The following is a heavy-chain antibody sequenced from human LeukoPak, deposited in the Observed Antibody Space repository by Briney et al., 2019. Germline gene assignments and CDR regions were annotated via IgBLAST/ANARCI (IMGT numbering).Heavy chain of an antibody. CDR3: ASYSGCSHPYYFDY. CDR1: GGSITNYF. J-gene: IGHJ4*02. Sequence: TSETLSLTCTVSGGSITNYFWSWIRQPPGKGLEWIGYIYHSGTTNFNPSLKSRVTISLDTSKNQLSLKLTSVTAADTAVYYCASYSGCSHPYYFDYWGQGTLVTVSS. CDR2: IYHSGTT. D-gene: IGHD6-19*01. V-gene: IGHV4-59*01.